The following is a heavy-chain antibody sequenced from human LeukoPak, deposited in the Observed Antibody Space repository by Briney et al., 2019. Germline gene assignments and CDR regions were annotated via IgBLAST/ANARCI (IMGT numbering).Heavy chain of an antibody. CDR3: ARRLGATLSEYYFDY. V-gene: IGHV4-39*01. J-gene: IGHJ4*02. CDR2: IYYSGST. CDR1: GGSISSSSYY. D-gene: IGHD5-12*01. Sequence: SETLSLTCTVSGGSISSSSYYWRWIRQPPGKGLEWIGSIYYSGSTYYNPSLKSRVTISVDTSKNQFSLKLSSVTAADTAVYYCARRLGATLSEYYFDYWGQGTLVTVSS.